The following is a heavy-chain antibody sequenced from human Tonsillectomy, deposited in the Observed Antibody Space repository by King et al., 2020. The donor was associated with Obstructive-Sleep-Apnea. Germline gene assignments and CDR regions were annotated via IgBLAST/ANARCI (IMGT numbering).Heavy chain of an antibody. J-gene: IGHJ3*02. CDR3: ARDVDYGGNSDDAFDI. CDR2: IYYSGST. Sequence: VQLQESGPGLVKPSQTLSLTCTVSGGSISSGDSYWSWIRQPPGKGLEWIGYIYYSGSTNYNPSLKSRVTISVETSKNQFSLKLSSVTAADTAVYYCARDVDYGGNSDDAFDIWGQGTTVTVSS. V-gene: IGHV4-30-4*01. D-gene: IGHD4-23*01. CDR1: GGSISSGDSY.